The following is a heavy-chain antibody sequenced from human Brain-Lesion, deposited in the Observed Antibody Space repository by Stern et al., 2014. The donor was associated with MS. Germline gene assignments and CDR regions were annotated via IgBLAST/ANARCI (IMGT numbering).Heavy chain of an antibody. CDR2: ISWNSGSI. V-gene: IGHV3-9*01. D-gene: IGHD1-14*01. Sequence: QLVESGGDLVQPGRSLRLSCAAFGFTFDDYAMHWVRQAPGRGLEWVAGISWNSGSIGYADSVKGRFATSRDNAYSSLYLQMNSLRPEDTALYYCARDITGSSAYFAYWGQGTLVTVSS. J-gene: IGHJ4*02. CDR1: GFTFDDYA. CDR3: ARDITGSSAYFAY.